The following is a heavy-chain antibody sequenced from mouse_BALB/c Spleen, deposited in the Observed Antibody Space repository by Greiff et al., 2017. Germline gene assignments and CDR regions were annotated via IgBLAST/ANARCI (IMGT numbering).Heavy chain of an antibody. CDR2: IYPYNGGT. V-gene: IGHV1S29*02. CDR1: GYTFTDYN. Sequence: VHVKQSGPELVKPGASVKISCKASGYTFTDYNMHWVKQSHGKSLEWIGYIYPYNGGTGYNQKFKSKATLTVDNSSSTAYMELRSLTSEDSAVYYCARWNYGNYVGFAYWGQGTLVTVSA. D-gene: IGHD2-1*01. J-gene: IGHJ3*01. CDR3: ARWNYGNYVGFAY.